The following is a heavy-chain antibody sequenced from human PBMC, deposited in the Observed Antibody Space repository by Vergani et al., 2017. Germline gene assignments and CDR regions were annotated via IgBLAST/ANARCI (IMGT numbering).Heavy chain of an antibody. CDR3: ARAIKSIAARHTWFDP. D-gene: IGHD6-6*01. Sequence: QVQLQESGPGLVKPSQTLSLTCTVSGGSISSGGYYWSWIRHHPGKGLGWIGYIYYSGSTYYNPSLKSRVTISVDTSKNQFSLKLSPVTAADTAVYYCARAIKSIAARHTWFDPWGQGTLVTVSS. J-gene: IGHJ5*02. CDR2: IYYSGST. V-gene: IGHV4-31*03. CDR1: GGSISSGGYY.